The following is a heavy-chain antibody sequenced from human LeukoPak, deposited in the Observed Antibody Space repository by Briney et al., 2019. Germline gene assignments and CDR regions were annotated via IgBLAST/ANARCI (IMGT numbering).Heavy chain of an antibody. D-gene: IGHD1/OR15-1a*01. Sequence: GGSLRLSCAASGFTFSNFWMHWVRQAPGKGLEWVSYISSSSGIIYYADSVKGRFTISRDNAKNSLYLQMNSLRAEDTAVYYCTSLSNTDKDDYWGQGTLVTVSS. CDR3: TSLSNTDKDDY. CDR2: ISSSSGII. V-gene: IGHV3-48*01. CDR1: GFTFSNFW. J-gene: IGHJ4*02.